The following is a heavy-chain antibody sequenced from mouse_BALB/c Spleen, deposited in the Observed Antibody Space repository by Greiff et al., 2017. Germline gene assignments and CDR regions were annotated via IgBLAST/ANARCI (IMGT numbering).Heavy chain of an antibody. J-gene: IGHJ4*01. CDR1: GFNIKDTY. D-gene: IGHD4-1*01. V-gene: IGHV14-3*02. Sequence: EVQLHQSGAELVKPGASVKLSCTASGFNIKDTYMHWVKQRPEQGLEWIGRIDPANGNTKYDPKFQGKATITADTSSNTAYLQLSSLTSEDTAVYYCARYGTGYAMDYWGQGTSVTVSS. CDR2: IDPANGNT. CDR3: ARYGTGYAMDY.